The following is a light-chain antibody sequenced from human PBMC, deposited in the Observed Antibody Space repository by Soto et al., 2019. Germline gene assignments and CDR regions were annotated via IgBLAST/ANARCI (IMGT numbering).Light chain of an antibody. Sequence: DIQMTQSPSTLSASVGDRFTITCRASQSISGWLAWYQQKPGKAPKLLIYDASSLESGVPSRFSGSGSGTEFTLTISSLQPDDFATYYCQQYNSYSPETFGQGTKVDIK. CDR3: QQYNSYSPET. CDR2: DAS. V-gene: IGKV1-5*01. J-gene: IGKJ1*01. CDR1: QSISGW.